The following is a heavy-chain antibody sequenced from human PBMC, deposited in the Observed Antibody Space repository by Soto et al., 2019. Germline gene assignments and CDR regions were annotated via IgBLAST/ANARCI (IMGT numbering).Heavy chain of an antibody. V-gene: IGHV3-33*01. D-gene: IGHD3-10*01. Sequence: QVQLVESGGGVVQPGRSLRLSCAASGFSFSTYGMHWVRQAPGKGLEWVAVIWFDGSYKYYADSLKGRFTISRDNSKNTVFLQMSSLRAEDTSVYYCATTLPYGFNLAYWGQGPLVAVSS. CDR3: ATTLPYGFNLAY. CDR1: GFSFSTYG. J-gene: IGHJ4*02. CDR2: IWFDGSYK.